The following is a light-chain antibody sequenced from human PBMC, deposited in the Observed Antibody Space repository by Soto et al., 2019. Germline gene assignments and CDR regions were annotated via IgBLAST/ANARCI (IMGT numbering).Light chain of an antibody. Sequence: QSVLTQPPSASGTPGQRVTISCSRSSSNIGSNYVYWYQQLPGTAPKLLIYRNNQRPSGVPDRFSGSKSGTSASLAISGLRSEDEADYYCAAWDDSLSVWVFGGGTKVTVL. J-gene: IGLJ3*02. CDR1: SSNIGSNY. CDR3: AAWDDSLSVWV. CDR2: RNN. V-gene: IGLV1-47*01.